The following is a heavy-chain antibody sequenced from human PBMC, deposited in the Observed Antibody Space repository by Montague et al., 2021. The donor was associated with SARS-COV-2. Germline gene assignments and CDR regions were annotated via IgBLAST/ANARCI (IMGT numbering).Heavy chain of an antibody. D-gene: IGHD3-3*01. V-gene: IGHV2-5*02. Sequence: PALVKPTQTLTLTCVFSGFSLNTDGVGVAWIRRLPGKALEWLALIYWDGDQRYSPSLKTRLTITKDTSKNRVVLTMTNLDPVDTATYYCARRYDFYRAEAFDVWGQGTMLTVSS. CDR3: ARRYDFYRAEAFDV. CDR1: GFSLNTDGVG. CDR2: IYWDGDQ. J-gene: IGHJ3*01.